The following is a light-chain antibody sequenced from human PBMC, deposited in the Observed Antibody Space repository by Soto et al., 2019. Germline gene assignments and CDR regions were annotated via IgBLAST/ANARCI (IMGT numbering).Light chain of an antibody. CDR2: EVS. CDR3: SSYAGSYTWV. CDR1: SSDIGAYNY. Sequence: QSALTQPASVSGSPGQSITISCTGTSSDIGAYNYVSWYQHHPGKAPKFMMYEVSYRPSGVSDRFSGSKSGNTASLTISGLQAEDEADYYCSSYAGSYTWVFGGGTKLTVL. V-gene: IGLV2-14*01. J-gene: IGLJ3*02.